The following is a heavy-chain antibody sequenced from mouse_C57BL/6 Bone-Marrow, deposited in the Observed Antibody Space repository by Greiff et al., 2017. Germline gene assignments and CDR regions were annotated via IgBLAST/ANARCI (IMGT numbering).Heavy chain of an antibody. CDR1: GFSLTSYG. V-gene: IGHV2-9*01. CDR3: AKQGGLEGYYYAMDY. J-gene: IGHJ4*01. Sequence: QVQLKESGPGLVAPSQSLSITCTVSGFSLTSYGVDWVRQPPGKGLEWLGVIWGGGSTKYNSALMSRLSISKDNSKSQVFLKMNSLQTDDTVMYYCAKQGGLEGYYYAMDYWGQGTSVTVSS. D-gene: IGHD2-4*01. CDR2: IWGGGST.